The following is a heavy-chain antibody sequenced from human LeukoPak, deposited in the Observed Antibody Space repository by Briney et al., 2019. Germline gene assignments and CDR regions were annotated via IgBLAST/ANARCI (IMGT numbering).Heavy chain of an antibody. CDR3: AKVTAVAAKNTYYFDY. V-gene: IGHV3-23*01. CDR1: GFTFGSYA. Sequence: GGSLRLSCAASGFTFGSYAMNWVRQAPGKGLEWVSGISGSGGSTYYADSVKGRFTISRDSSKNTLYLHMNSLSAEDTAVYYCAKVTAVAAKNTYYFDYWGQGTLVTVSS. CDR2: ISGSGGST. D-gene: IGHD6-13*01. J-gene: IGHJ4*02.